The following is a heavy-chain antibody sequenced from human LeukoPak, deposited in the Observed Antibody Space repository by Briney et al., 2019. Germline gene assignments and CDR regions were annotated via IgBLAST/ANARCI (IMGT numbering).Heavy chain of an antibody. Sequence: SETLSLTCTVSGGSISSYHWSWIRQPPGKGLEWIGYIYYSGSTNYNPSLKSRITISEDTSKNQFSLKVNSVTAADTAVYYCARVVAGRRLDPWGQGTLVTVSS. V-gene: IGHV4-59*01. CDR1: GGSISSYH. J-gene: IGHJ5*02. D-gene: IGHD6-19*01. CDR2: IYYSGST. CDR3: ARVVAGRRLDP.